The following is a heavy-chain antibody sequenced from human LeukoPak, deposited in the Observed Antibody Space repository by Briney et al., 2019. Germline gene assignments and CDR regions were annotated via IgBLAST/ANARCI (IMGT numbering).Heavy chain of an antibody. CDR3: ARDQEGFDY. J-gene: IGHJ4*02. V-gene: IGHV3-7*03. Sequence: GGSLRLSCAASGFIFTNYFVSWVRQAPGKGLEWVASIKHDGSEKYYVDSVRGRFTISRDNTMNSLYLQMSGLRSEDTAVYYCARDQEGFDYWGQGTLVTVSS. CDR2: IKHDGSEK. CDR1: GFIFTNYF.